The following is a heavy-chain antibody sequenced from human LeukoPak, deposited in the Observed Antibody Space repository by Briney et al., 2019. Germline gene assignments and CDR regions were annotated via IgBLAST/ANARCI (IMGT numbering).Heavy chain of an antibody. Sequence: ASVKVSCKASGSTFHSYIVTWVRQAPGQGLEWMGGIVPTIGIANYAQKFQGRVTITADDSTSTAYMELRSLRSEDTAIYYCARDQRPSCLGGICYSGDYWGQGTLVTVTS. V-gene: IGHV1-69*10. D-gene: IGHD2-15*01. CDR3: ARDQRPSCLGGICYSGDY. CDR1: GSTFHSYI. CDR2: IVPTIGIA. J-gene: IGHJ4*02.